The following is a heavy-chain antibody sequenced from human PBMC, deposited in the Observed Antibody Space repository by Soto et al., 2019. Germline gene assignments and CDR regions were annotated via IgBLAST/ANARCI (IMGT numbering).Heavy chain of an antibody. Sequence: QLQLQGSGSGLVKPSQTLSLTCAVSGGSISSGGYSWSWIRQPPGKGLEWIGYIYQSGSTYYNPSRKSRVTISIDRSKNQFSLKLSSVTAADTAVYYCARSLAYCGGDCLDAFDIWGQGTMVTVSS. CDR3: ARSLAYCGGDCLDAFDI. D-gene: IGHD2-21*02. CDR2: IYQSGST. CDR1: GGSISSGGYS. V-gene: IGHV4-30-2*01. J-gene: IGHJ3*02.